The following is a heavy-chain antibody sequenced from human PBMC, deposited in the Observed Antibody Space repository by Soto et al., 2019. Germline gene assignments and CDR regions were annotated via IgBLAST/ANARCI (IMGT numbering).Heavy chain of an antibody. V-gene: IGHV3-30*18. D-gene: IGHD5-12*01. J-gene: IGHJ4*02. CDR1: GFTFSNYG. CDR3: AKEGDGYSYFDF. Sequence: GGSLRLSCAASGFTFSNYGIHWVRQAPGKGLEWVAVITYDGRNKFYADSVKGRFTITRDNSKNTVHLQMISLRAEDSAVYYCAKEGDGYSYFDFWGQGALVTVSS. CDR2: ITYDGRNK.